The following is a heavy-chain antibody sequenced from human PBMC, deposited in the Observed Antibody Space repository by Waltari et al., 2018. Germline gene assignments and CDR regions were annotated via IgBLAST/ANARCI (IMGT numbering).Heavy chain of an antibody. CDR3: ARVYYDSSGYYYYYYGMDV. V-gene: IGHV1-8*01. J-gene: IGHJ6*02. CDR2: MNPNSGKT. D-gene: IGHD3-22*01. Sequence: QVQLVQSGAEVKKPGASVKVSCKASGYTFTSYDINWVRQATGQGLEWMGWMNPNSGKTGYAQKFQGRVTMTRNTSISTAYMELSSLRSEDTAVYYCARVYYDSSGYYYYYYGMDVWGQGTTVTVSS. CDR1: GYTFTSYD.